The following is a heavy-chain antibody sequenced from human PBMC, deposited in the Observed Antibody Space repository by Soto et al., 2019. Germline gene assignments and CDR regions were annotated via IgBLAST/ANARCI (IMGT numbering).Heavy chain of an antibody. J-gene: IGHJ6*02. D-gene: IGHD3-3*01. CDR3: ASYYAFWSGYYIGPYYYYYGMDV. Sequence: GASVKVSCKASGGTFSSYAISWVRQAPGQGLEWMGGIIPIFGTANYAQKFQGRVTITADESTSTAYMELSSLRSEDPAVYYCASYYAFWSGYYIGPYYYYYGMDVWGQGTTVTVPS. V-gene: IGHV1-69*13. CDR1: GGTFSSYA. CDR2: IIPIFGTA.